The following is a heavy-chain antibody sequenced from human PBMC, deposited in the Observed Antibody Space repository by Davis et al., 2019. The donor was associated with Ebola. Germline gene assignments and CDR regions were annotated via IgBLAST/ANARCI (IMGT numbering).Heavy chain of an antibody. CDR3: ARGLRVVGAHLDY. CDR1: GGSFSGYY. V-gene: IGHV4-34*01. D-gene: IGHD1-26*01. CDR2: IYHSGST. J-gene: IGHJ4*02. Sequence: SETLSLTCAVYGGSFSGYYWSWIRQPPGKGLEWIGEIYHSGSTNYNPSLKSRVTISVDKSKNQFSLKLSSVTAADTAVYYCARGLRVVGAHLDYWGQGTLVTVSS.